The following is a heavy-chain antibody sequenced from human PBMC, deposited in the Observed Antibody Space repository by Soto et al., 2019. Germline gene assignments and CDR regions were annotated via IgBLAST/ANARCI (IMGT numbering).Heavy chain of an antibody. D-gene: IGHD6-13*01. CDR1: GYNFNIYG. CDR2: ISAYDGTA. J-gene: IGHJ4*02. Sequence: VASVKVSCKASGYNFNIYGINWVRQAPGQGLELMGWISAYDGTATYAQKLQGRVTITADKSTSTAYMELSSLRSEDTAVYYCARGTAAAGPFDYWGQGTLVTVSS. V-gene: IGHV1-18*01. CDR3: ARGTAAAGPFDY.